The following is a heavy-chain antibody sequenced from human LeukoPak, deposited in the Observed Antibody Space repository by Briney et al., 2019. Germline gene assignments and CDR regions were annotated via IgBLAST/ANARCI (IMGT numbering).Heavy chain of an antibody. D-gene: IGHD3-10*01. V-gene: IGHV3-21*04. J-gene: IGHJ4*02. CDR3: AKDNRRAYGSGSYYPYYFDY. CDR2: ISTSSSYI. CDR1: GFTFSSYS. Sequence: GGSLRLSCAASGFTFSSYSMNWVRQAPGKGLEWVSSISTSSSYISYADSVKGRFTISRDNAKNSLYLQMNSLRAEDMALYYCAKDNRRAYGSGSYYPYYFDYWGQGTLVTVSS.